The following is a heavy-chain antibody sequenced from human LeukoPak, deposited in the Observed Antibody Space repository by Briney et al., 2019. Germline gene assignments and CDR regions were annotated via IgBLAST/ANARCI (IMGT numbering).Heavy chain of an antibody. CDR2: MNPNSGNT. Sequence: ASVKVSCKASGYTFTSYDINWVRQATGQGLEWMGWMNPNSGNTGYAQKFQGRVTMTRNTSISTAYMELSSLRSEDTAVYYCARDIRYCSSTSCPMPRGDYYYYYGMDVWGQGTTVTVSS. V-gene: IGHV1-8*01. D-gene: IGHD2-2*01. CDR3: ARDIRYCSSTSCPMPRGDYYYYYGMDV. J-gene: IGHJ6*02. CDR1: GYTFTSYD.